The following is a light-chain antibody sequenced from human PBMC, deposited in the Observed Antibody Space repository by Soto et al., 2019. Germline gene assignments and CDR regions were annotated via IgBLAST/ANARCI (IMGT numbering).Light chain of an antibody. CDR3: MQALHTPRT. V-gene: IGKV2-28*01. J-gene: IGKJ1*01. CDR1: QSLLHSNGNHY. CDR2: LAS. Sequence: DIVMTQSPLSLPFTPGEPASISCRSSQSLLHSNGNHYLEWYFQKPGQSPQLLIYLASIRASGVPDRFSGSGSGTDFTLKISRVEAEDVGVYYCMQALHTPRTFGQG.